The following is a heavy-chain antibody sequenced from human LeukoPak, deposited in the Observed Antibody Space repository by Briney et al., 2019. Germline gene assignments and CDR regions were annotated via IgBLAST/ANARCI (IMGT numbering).Heavy chain of an antibody. J-gene: IGHJ6*02. CDR1: GGSISSGGYY. Sequence: NTSETLSLTCTVSGGSISSGGYYWSWIRQHPGKGLEWIGHIYYSGSAYYNPSLKSRVTISVDTSKNQFSLKLSSVTAADTAVYYCARVALVGATTRYYYYGMDVWGQGTTVTVSS. V-gene: IGHV4-31*03. CDR2: IYYSGSA. D-gene: IGHD1-26*01. CDR3: ARVALVGATTRYYYYGMDV.